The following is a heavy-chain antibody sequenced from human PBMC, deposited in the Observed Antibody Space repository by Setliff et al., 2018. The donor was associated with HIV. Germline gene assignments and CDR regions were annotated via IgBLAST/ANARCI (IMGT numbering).Heavy chain of an antibody. V-gene: IGHV4-34*01. J-gene: IGHJ4*02. CDR2: IYHSEYT. CDR1: GGSFSDYY. CDR3: ARGGLRQWNGF. Sequence: SETLSLTCAVYGGSFSDYYWTWVRQAPGKGLEWIGEIYHSEYTNYNPSLKSRVTISVVTSKNQFSLRLTSVTAADTGVYYCARGGLRQWNGFWGQGTLVTVSS. D-gene: IGHD3-3*01.